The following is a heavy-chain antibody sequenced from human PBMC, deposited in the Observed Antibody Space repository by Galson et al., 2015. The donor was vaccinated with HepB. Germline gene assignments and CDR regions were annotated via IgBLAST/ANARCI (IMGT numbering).Heavy chain of an antibody. CDR1: GFTFSSYS. Sequence: SLRLSCAASGFTFSSYSMNWVRQAPGKGLEWVSSISSSSSYIYYAVSVKGRFTISRDNAKNSLYLQMNSLRAEDTAVYYCARDLYTGGVITLYYYYGMDVWGQGTTVTVSS. CDR2: ISSSSSYI. V-gene: IGHV3-21*01. J-gene: IGHJ6*02. CDR3: ARDLYTGGVITLYYYYGMDV. D-gene: IGHD3-22*01.